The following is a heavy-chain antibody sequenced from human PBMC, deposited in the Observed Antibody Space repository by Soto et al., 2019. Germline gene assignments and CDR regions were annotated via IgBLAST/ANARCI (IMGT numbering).Heavy chain of an antibody. D-gene: IGHD3-16*01. CDR1: GYTFVTYG. CDR2: ISAYNGNT. Sequence: ASVKVSCKASGYTFVTYGISWVRQAPGQGLEWMGWISAYNGNTNYAQKLQGRVTMTTDTSTSTAYMELRSLRSDDTAIYYCARVGGALGDFDYWGQGTLVTVSS. J-gene: IGHJ4*02. CDR3: ARVGGALGDFDY. V-gene: IGHV1-18*01.